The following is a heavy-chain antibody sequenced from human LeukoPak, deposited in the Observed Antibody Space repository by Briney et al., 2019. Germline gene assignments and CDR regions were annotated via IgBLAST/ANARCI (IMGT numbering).Heavy chain of an antibody. CDR2: ISGSGGNT. CDR1: GFTFSSYA. J-gene: IGHJ4*02. CDR3: VMAGLGSGTYYYFDY. D-gene: IGHD1-26*01. V-gene: IGHV3-23*01. Sequence: GGSLRLSCAASGFTFSSYAMGWVRQAPGTGLEWVSAISGSGGNTYYADSVKGRFTISRDNSKNTLFLQMSSLRAEDTAVYYCVMAGLGSGTYYYFDYWGQGTLVTVSS.